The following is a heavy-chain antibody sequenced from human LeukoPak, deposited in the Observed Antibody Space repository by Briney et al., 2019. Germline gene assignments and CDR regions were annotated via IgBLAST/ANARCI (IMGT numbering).Heavy chain of an antibody. CDR1: GFTFDDYA. Sequence: GGSLRLSCAASGFTFDDYAMHWVRQAPGKGLEWVSGISWNSGSIGYADSVKGRFTISRDNAKNSLYLQMNSLRAEDTALYYCAKDGRAVAGNFDYWGQGTLVTVSS. CDR3: AKDGRAVAGNFDY. V-gene: IGHV3-9*01. J-gene: IGHJ4*02. D-gene: IGHD6-19*01. CDR2: ISWNSGSI.